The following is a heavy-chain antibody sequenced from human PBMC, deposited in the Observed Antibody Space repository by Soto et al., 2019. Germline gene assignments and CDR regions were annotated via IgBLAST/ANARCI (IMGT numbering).Heavy chain of an antibody. V-gene: IGHV3-73*01. D-gene: IGHD4-17*01. CDR2: IRSKANSYAT. CDR3: TRTISCYGVNWFDP. Sequence: GGSLRLSCAASGFTFSGSAMHWVRQASGKGLEWVGRIRSKANSYATAYAASVKGRFTISRDDSKNTAYLQMNSLKTEDTAVYYWTRTISCYGVNWFDPRGQGTLVTVSS. CDR1: GFTFSGSA. J-gene: IGHJ5*02.